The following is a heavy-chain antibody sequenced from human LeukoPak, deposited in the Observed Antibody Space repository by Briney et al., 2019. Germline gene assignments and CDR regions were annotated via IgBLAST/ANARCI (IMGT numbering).Heavy chain of an antibody. CDR2: IFYSGST. CDR3: ARQSWTIPGWFDP. J-gene: IGHJ5*02. Sequence: SETLSLTCTVSGDSISSTSYYRGWVRQPPGKGLEWIGSIFYSGSTYYNPSLKSRVTISVDKSKNQFSLKLSSVTAADTAVYYCARQSWTIPGWFDPWGQGTMVTVSS. CDR1: GDSISSTSYY. V-gene: IGHV4-39*07. D-gene: IGHD3/OR15-3a*01.